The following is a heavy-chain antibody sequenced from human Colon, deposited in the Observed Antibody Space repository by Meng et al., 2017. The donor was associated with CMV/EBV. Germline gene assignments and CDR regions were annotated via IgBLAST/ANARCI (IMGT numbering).Heavy chain of an antibody. V-gene: IGHV3-21*01. CDR3: ARDYSSGFDS. J-gene: IGHJ4*02. Sequence: VQLVESGGGLVKPGGSLRLSCAASGFTFSTYSMNWVRQAPGKGLEWVSSIVSNNNYIYYADSVKGRFTISRDNAKNSVYLQMNSLTVEDTAVYYCARDYSSGFDSWGQGTLVTVFS. CDR2: IVSNNNYI. CDR1: GFTFSTYS. D-gene: IGHD6-19*01.